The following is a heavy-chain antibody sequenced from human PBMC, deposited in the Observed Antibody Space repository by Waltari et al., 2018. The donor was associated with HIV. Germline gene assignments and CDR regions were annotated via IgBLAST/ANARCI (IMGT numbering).Heavy chain of an antibody. CDR1: GLPFSTSW. V-gene: IGHV3-7*01. J-gene: IGHJ4*02. Sequence: EVRLVESGGGLIQPGGSLRLSCAASGLPFSTSWMTWVRQAPGKGVERVANKNEDGSEIHDWDSVKGPFTSSRDKSKKSLYLQMNSLRAEDTAVYYCARRQQLTDWGQGTLVTVSS. D-gene: IGHD6-13*01. CDR3: ARRQQLTD. CDR2: KNEDGSEI.